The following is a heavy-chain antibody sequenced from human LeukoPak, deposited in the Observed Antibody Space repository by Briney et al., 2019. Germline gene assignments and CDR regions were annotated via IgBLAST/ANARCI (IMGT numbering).Heavy chain of an antibody. Sequence: GGSLRLSCAASGFTFSSYCMSWVRQAPGKGLEWVSSISGSGGNTYYADSVKGRFTISRDNSKNTLYLQMNSLRAEDTAVYYCAKANCYDSSGYYENLDYWGQGTLVTVSS. CDR2: ISGSGGNT. CDR1: GFTFSSYC. CDR3: AKANCYDSSGYYENLDY. V-gene: IGHV3-23*01. D-gene: IGHD3-22*01. J-gene: IGHJ4*02.